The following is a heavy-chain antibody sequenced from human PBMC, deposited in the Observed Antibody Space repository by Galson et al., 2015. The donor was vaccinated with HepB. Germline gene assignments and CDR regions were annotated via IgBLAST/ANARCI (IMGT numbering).Heavy chain of an antibody. J-gene: IGHJ4*02. V-gene: IGHV3-23*01. D-gene: IGHD4-23*01. Sequence: SLRLSCAASGFTFSSYAMSWVRQAPGKGLEWVSAISGSGGSTYYADSVKGRFTISRDNSKNTLYLQMNSLRAEDTAVYYCAKAIGSTVAFDYWGQGTLVTVSS. CDR3: AKAIGSTVAFDY. CDR1: GFTFSSYA. CDR2: ISGSGGST.